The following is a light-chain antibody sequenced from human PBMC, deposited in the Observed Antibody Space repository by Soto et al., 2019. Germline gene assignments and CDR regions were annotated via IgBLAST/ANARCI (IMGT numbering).Light chain of an antibody. J-gene: IGKJ1*01. CDR3: QQSSSTPRT. Sequence: DLQLTQSPSSLSASVGDRVTITCRASQSINIYLNWYQQKPGEAPTLLMYGVSTLQSGVPSRFSGSGSGTEFTLTISSLQPEDSATYYCQQSSSTPRTFGQGTKVDIK. CDR2: GVS. CDR1: QSINIY. V-gene: IGKV1-39*01.